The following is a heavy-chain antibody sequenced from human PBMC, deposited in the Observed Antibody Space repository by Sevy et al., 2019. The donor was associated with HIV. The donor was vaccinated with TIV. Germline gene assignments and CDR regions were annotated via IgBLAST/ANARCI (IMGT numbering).Heavy chain of an antibody. CDR3: ERDHNTGWCNWFDP. J-gene: IGHJ5*02. Sequence: GGSLRLSCEVSGFNVNNYGMHWVRQAPGKGLEWVAMVPYDGSKSDYVDSVKGRFTISRDYSENTLYLQMNNLRVEDTAVYYCERDHNTGWCNWFDPWGQGTLVTVSS. V-gene: IGHV3-30*02. CDR2: VPYDGSKS. D-gene: IGHD3-9*01. CDR1: GFNVNNYG.